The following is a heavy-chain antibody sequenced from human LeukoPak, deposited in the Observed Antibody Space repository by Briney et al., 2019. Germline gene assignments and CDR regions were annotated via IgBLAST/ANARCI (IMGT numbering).Heavy chain of an antibody. D-gene: IGHD2-2*02. J-gene: IGHJ6*03. CDR2: ISSSSSYI. CDR1: GFTFSSYS. CDR3: ARITKGYCSSTSCYSPSYYYYYMDV. Sequence: GSLRLSCAASGFTFSSYSMNWVRQAPGKGLEWVSSISSSSSYIYYADSVKGRFTISRDNAKNSLYLQMNSLRAEDTAVYYCARITKGYCSSTSCYSPSYYYYYMDVWGKGTTVTVSS. V-gene: IGHV3-21*04.